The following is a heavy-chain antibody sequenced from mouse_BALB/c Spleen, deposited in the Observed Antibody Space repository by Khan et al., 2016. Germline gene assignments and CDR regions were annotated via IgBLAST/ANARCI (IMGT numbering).Heavy chain of an antibody. Sequence: QVQLQQSGPELVRPGTSVKMSCKASGYTFTTYWIHWVKQRPGQGLEWIGMVDPSSGESRFIQKSDDKATLNVDRSSNTAYMQLSSLTSEDSAVYYCARWSSYFDYWGQGSTLTVSS. CDR3: ARWSSYFDY. V-gene: IGHV1S127*01. CDR1: GYTFTTYW. CDR2: VDPSSGES. J-gene: IGHJ2*01.